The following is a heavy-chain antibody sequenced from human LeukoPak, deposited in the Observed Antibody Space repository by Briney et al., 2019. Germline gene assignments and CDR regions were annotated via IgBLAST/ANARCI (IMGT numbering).Heavy chain of an antibody. D-gene: IGHD3-10*01. V-gene: IGHV3-48*01. CDR2: ISSSSDTL. CDR1: GFTFSSYS. Sequence: PGGSLRLSCAASGFTFSSYSMNWVRQAPGKGLEWISYISSSSDTLYYADSVKGRFTISRDNAKNSLFLRMNSLRAEDTAVYYCARGRSGFYFDYWGQGTLVTVSS. J-gene: IGHJ4*02. CDR3: ARGRSGFYFDY.